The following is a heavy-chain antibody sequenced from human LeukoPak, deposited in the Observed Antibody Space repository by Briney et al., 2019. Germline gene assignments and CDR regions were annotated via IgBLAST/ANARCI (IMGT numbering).Heavy chain of an antibody. Sequence: ASVKVSCKASGYTFTSYGISWVRQAPGQGLEWMGWISAYNGNTKYSQKFQGRVTITRDTSASTAYMVLSSLRSEDTAVYYCARVTDYDLYYFDYWGQGTLVTVSS. J-gene: IGHJ4*02. CDR3: ARVTDYDLYYFDY. CDR1: GYTFTSYG. CDR2: ISAYNGNT. V-gene: IGHV1-18*01. D-gene: IGHD4-17*01.